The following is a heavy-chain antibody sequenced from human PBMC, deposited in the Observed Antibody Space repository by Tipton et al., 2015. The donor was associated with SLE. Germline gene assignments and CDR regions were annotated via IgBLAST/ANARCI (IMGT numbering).Heavy chain of an antibody. D-gene: IGHD3-22*01. Sequence: TLSLTCTVSGGSISSGDYYWSWIRQPPGKVLEWIGYIYYSGSTNYNPSLKSRVTISVDTSKNQFSLKLSSVTAADTAVYYCARVDLEDYYDSSGYYYVDYWGQGTLVTVSS. CDR2: IYYSGST. J-gene: IGHJ4*02. CDR3: ARVDLEDYYDSSGYYYVDY. CDR1: GGSISSGDYY. V-gene: IGHV4-61*08.